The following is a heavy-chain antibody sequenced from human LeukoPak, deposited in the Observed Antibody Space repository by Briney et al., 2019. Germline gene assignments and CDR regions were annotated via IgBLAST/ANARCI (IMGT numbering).Heavy chain of an antibody. D-gene: IGHD6-6*01. CDR1: GGSFSGYY. CDR3: ARVRYSSSFYSYYYYYMDV. J-gene: IGHJ6*03. Sequence: SETLSLTCAVYGGSFSGYYWSWLRQPPGKGLEWIGEINHSGSTNYNPSLKSRVTISVDTSKNQFSLKLSSVTAADTAVYYCARVRYSSSFYSYYYYYMDVWGKGTTVTVSS. V-gene: IGHV4-34*01. CDR2: INHSGST.